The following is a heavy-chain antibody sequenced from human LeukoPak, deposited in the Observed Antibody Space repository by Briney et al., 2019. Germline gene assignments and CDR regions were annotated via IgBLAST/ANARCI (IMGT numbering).Heavy chain of an antibody. J-gene: IGHJ6*02. CDR1: GFTFSNAW. Sequence: GSLRLSCAASGFTFSNAWMSWIRQPPGKGLEWIGEIDHSGSTNYNPSLTTRVTLILDTSKKQLSLRLTSVTAADTAVYYCARGRLPGFAVAHRGDYYYGMDVWGQGTTVTVSS. CDR2: IDHSGST. V-gene: IGHV4-34*01. D-gene: IGHD6-19*01. CDR3: ARGRLPGFAVAHRGDYYYGMDV.